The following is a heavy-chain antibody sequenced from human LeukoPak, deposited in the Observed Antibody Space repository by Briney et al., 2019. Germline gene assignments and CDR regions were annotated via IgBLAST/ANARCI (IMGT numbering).Heavy chain of an antibody. D-gene: IGHD2-2*01. CDR1: GGSFSGYY. J-gene: IGHJ3*02. V-gene: IGHV4-34*01. CDR2: INHSGST. Sequence: SETLSLTCAVYGGSFSGYYWSWIRQPPGKGLEWIGEINHSGSTNYNPSLKSRVTISVDTSKNQFSLKLSSVTAADTAVYYCARELGDSTSDAFDIWGQGTMVTVSS. CDR3: ARELGDSTSDAFDI.